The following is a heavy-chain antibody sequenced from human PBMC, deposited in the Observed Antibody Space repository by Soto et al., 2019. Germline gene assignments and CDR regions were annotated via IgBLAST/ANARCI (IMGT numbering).Heavy chain of an antibody. CDR2: IYYSGST. CDR3: ARHSARSAYYYGSGSYFLNWFDP. V-gene: IGHV4-39*01. D-gene: IGHD3-10*01. Sequence: SETLSLTCTVSGGSISSSSYYWGWIRQPPGKGLEWIGSIYYSGSTYYNPSLKSRVTISVDTSKNQFSLKLSSVTAADTAVYYCARHSARSAYYYGSGSYFLNWFDPWGQGTLVTVSS. J-gene: IGHJ5*02. CDR1: GGSISSSSYY.